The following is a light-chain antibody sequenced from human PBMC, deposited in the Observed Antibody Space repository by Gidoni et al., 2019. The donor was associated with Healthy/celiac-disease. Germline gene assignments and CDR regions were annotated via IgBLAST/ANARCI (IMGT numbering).Light chain of an antibody. CDR2: GAS. V-gene: IGKV3-20*01. Sequence: SCRASQSVSSSYLAWYQQKPGQAPRLLIYGASSRATGIPDRFSGSGSGTDFTLTISRLEPEDFAVYYCQQYGSSPPYTFGQXTKLEIK. J-gene: IGKJ2*01. CDR1: QSVSSSY. CDR3: QQYGSSPPYT.